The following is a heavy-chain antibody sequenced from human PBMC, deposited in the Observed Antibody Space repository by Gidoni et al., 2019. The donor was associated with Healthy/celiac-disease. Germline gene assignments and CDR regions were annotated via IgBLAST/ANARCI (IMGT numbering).Heavy chain of an antibody. CDR3: ARGGDTYYYDSSGPQYYFDY. J-gene: IGHJ4*02. Sequence: QVPLQESGPGLVKLSGTLSLTCAVSGGPIRSSNWWSWVRQPPGKGLEWIGEIYHSGSTNYNPSIKSRVTISVDKSKNQFSLKLSSVTAADTAVYYCARGGDTYYYDSSGPQYYFDYWGQGTLVTVSS. CDR2: IYHSGST. CDR1: GGPIRSSNW. V-gene: IGHV4-4*02. D-gene: IGHD3-22*01.